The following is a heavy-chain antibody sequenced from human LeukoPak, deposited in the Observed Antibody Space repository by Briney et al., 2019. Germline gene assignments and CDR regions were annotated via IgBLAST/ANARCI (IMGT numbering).Heavy chain of an antibody. CDR3: ARGGMGTRWDAFDI. V-gene: IGHV3-48*03. CDR1: GFTFSNYE. D-gene: IGHD1-26*01. Sequence: GGSLRLSCAASGFTFSNYEMNWVRQAPGEGLQWISYISSTGGTVYYADSVKGRFTISRDNAEKTLHLQVNSLRVEDPAFYYCARGGMGTRWDAFDIWGQGTMVTVSS. J-gene: IGHJ3*02. CDR2: ISSTGGTV.